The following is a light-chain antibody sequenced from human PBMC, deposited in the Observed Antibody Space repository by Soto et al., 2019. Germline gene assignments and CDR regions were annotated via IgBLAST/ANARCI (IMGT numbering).Light chain of an antibody. CDR3: QQYFNTPLT. CDR1: QNVLNRANNKNY. V-gene: IGKV4-1*01. J-gene: IGKJ4*01. CDR2: WAS. Sequence: DIVMTQSPDSLAVSLGERATINCKSSQNVLNRANNKNYIAWYQQKPGQPPKLHIYWASTRESGVPDRFSGSGSGTDFTLTISSLQAEDVAVYFCQQYFNTPLTFGGGTKVEIK.